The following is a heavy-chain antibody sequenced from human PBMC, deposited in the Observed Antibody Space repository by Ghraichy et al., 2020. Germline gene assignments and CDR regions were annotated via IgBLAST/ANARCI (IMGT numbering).Heavy chain of an antibody. CDR2: TKQEGSEK. Sequence: LSLTCAASGFTFSSYWMSWVRQAPGKGLEWVANTKQEGSEKYYVDSVKGRFTVSRDNAKNFLYLQMNSLRVEDTAIYYCARESPGSSSWYEGWGQGTLVTVSS. V-gene: IGHV3-7*03. D-gene: IGHD6-13*01. J-gene: IGHJ4*02. CDR3: ARESPGSSSWYEG. CDR1: GFTFSSYW.